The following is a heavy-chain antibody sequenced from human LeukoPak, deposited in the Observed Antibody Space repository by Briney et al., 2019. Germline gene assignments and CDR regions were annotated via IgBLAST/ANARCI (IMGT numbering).Heavy chain of an antibody. V-gene: IGHV1-2*02. J-gene: IGHJ4*02. CDR3: ARRYCSGGACYSGAVY. Sequence: ASVKVSCKASGYTFTGYFMHWVRQAPGQGLEWMGWINPNNGDTKSAQKFQGRVTMTRDTAISTAFMELSSLRSDDSAVYYCARRYCSGGACYSGAVYWGQGTLVTVSS. CDR1: GYTFTGYF. D-gene: IGHD2-15*01. CDR2: INPNNGDT.